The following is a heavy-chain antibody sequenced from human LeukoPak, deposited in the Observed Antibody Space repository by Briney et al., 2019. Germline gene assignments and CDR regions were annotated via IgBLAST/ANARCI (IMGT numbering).Heavy chain of an antibody. Sequence: PSETLSLTCAVYGGSFSGYYWSWIRQPPGKRLEWIGEINHSGSTNYNPSLKSRVTISVDTSKNQFSLKLSSVTAADTAVYYCARGGGIVVVPAAVVTWFDPWGQGTLVTVSS. V-gene: IGHV4-34*01. D-gene: IGHD2-2*01. CDR3: ARGGGIVVVPAAVVTWFDP. J-gene: IGHJ5*02. CDR2: INHSGST. CDR1: GGSFSGYY.